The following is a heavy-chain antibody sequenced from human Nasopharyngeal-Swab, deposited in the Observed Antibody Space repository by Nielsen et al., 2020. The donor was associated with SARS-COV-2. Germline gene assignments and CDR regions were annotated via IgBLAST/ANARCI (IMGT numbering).Heavy chain of an antibody. CDR1: GFTFRSYW. CDR2: IVSSGRVI. V-gene: IGHV3-48*03. Sequence: GESLKISCAASGFTFRSYWMHWVRQAPGKGLEWVSHIVSSGRVIYYADSVKGRFTVSRNNARNSLYLQMNSLRAEDTAVYYCARGYYGDYTFDIWGQGTMVTVSS. J-gene: IGHJ3*02. D-gene: IGHD4-17*01. CDR3: ARGYYGDYTFDI.